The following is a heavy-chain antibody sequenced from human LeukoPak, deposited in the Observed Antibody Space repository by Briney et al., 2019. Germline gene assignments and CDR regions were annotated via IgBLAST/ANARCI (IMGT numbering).Heavy chain of an antibody. D-gene: IGHD3-3*01. J-gene: IGHJ4*02. CDR3: AREGAGLREWYYFDY. V-gene: IGHV4-4*02. CDR2: IYHSGST. CDR1: GGSISSSNW. Sequence: SETLSLTCAVSGGSISSSNWWSWVRQPPGKGLEWIGEIYHSGSTYYNPSLKSRVTISVDRSKNQFSLKLSSVTAADTAVYYCAREGAGLREWYYFDYWGQGTLVTVSS.